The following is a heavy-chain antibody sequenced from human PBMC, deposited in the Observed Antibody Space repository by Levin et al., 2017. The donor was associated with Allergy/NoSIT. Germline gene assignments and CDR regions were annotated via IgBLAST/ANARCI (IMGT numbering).Heavy chain of an antibody. CDR1: GFTFSSYA. D-gene: IGHD3-10*01. CDR3: AKDLGFLPGV. CDR2: ISGSGGST. Sequence: GESLKISCAASGFTFSSYAMSWVRQAPGKGLEWVSAISGSGGSTYYADSVKGRFTISRDNSKNTLYLQMNSLRAEDTAVYYCAKDLGFLPGVWGQGTTVTVSS. V-gene: IGHV3-23*01. J-gene: IGHJ6*02.